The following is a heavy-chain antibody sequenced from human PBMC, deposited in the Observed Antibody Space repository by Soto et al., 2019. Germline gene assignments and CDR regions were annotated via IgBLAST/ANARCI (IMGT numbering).Heavy chain of an antibody. Sequence: PSATLSLTCAVSGYSISSGLYWGWIRQPPGKGLEWIGTIYRGGITYYNPSLKSRVTISIDTSKNHFSLRLSSVTATDTAVYFCAIGNPDWFDPWGQGTLVTVSS. D-gene: IGHD1-1*01. V-gene: IGHV4-38-2*01. CDR1: GYSISSGLY. J-gene: IGHJ5*02. CDR3: AIGNPDWFDP. CDR2: IYRGGIT.